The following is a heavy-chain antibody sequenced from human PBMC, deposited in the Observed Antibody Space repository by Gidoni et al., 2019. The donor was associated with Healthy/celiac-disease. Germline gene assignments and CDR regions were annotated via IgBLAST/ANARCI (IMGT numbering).Heavy chain of an antibody. CDR2: ISSSSSYI. J-gene: IGHJ4*02. CDR1: GFPFSSYS. Sequence: EVQLVESGGGLVKPGGSLRLSCAASGFPFSSYSMNWVRQAPGKGLEWCSSISSSSSYIYYADAVKGRFTISRDNAKNSLYLQMNSLRAEDTAVYYCARDGVVVIPYFDYWGQGTLVTVSS. D-gene: IGHD3-22*01. CDR3: ARDGVVVIPYFDY. V-gene: IGHV3-21*01.